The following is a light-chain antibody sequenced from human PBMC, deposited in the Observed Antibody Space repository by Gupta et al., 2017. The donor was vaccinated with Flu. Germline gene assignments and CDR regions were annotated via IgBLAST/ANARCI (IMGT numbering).Light chain of an antibody. Sequence: SGAPGQRVTISCSGSSSNFRSNTINWYQQLPGTAPKVLMFSNNQRPSGVPDRFSGSQSGTSASLAISGLQSEDEADYYCAAWDDTLNAWVFGGGTKVTVL. V-gene: IGLV1-44*01. CDR3: AAWDDTLNAWV. J-gene: IGLJ3*02. CDR2: SNN. CDR1: SSNFRSNT.